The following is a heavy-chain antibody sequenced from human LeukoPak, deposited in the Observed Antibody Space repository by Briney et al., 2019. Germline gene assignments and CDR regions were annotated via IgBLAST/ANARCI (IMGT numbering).Heavy chain of an antibody. CDR2: ISGSGGST. Sequence: TGGSLRLSCAASGFTFSSYAMSWVRQAPGKGLEWVSAISGSGGSTYYADSVKGRFTISRDNSKNMLYLQMNSLRAEDTAVYYCAKSNSGRKDYFDYWGQGTLVTVSS. D-gene: IGHD1-26*01. J-gene: IGHJ4*02. V-gene: IGHV3-23*01. CDR1: GFTFSSYA. CDR3: AKSNSGRKDYFDY.